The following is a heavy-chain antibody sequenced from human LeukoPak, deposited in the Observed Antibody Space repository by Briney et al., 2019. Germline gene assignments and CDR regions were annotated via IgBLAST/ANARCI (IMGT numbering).Heavy chain of an antibody. CDR3: ARGSGFLFDY. CDR2: TKNRANSYTT. V-gene: IGHV3-72*01. D-gene: IGHD3-10*01. Sequence: GGSLRLSCATSGFTFNEHYLGWVRQAPGKGLEWVGRTKNRANSYTTEYAASVKGRFTISRDNAKNSLFLQMNSLRVEDTAVYFCARGSGFLFDYCGQGTLVTVSS. CDR1: GFTFNEHY. J-gene: IGHJ4*02.